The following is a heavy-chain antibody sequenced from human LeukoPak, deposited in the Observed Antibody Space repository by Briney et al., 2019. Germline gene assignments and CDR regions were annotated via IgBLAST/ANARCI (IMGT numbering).Heavy chain of an antibody. V-gene: IGHV4-30-2*01. Sequence: SQTPSLTCTVSGGSISSGGYYWSWIRQPPGKGLGWIGYIYHSGSTYYNPSLKGRVTISVDRSKNQFSLKLSSVTAADTAVYYCARLKIAAAGTADYWGQGTLVTVSS. CDR1: GGSISSGGYY. CDR2: IYHSGST. CDR3: ARLKIAAAGTADY. J-gene: IGHJ4*02. D-gene: IGHD6-13*01.